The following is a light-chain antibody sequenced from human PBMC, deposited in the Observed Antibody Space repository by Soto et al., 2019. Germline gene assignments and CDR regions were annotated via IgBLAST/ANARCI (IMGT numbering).Light chain of an antibody. CDR1: ESVHRN. CDR3: QHYSNWPPT. Sequence: EMVMTQSPATLSVSPGERVTLSCRASESVHRNLAWYQQKPGQGPSLLIYYASTRATGVPDRFTGSGSGTEFTLTIRSLQYEDFGVYHCQHYSNWPPTFGPGTNVEIK. CDR2: YAS. V-gene: IGKV3-15*01. J-gene: IGKJ3*01.